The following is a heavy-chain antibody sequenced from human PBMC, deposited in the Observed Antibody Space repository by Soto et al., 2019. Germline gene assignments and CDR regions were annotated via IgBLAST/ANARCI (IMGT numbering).Heavy chain of an antibody. J-gene: IGHJ4*02. D-gene: IGHD3-16*02. CDR2: ISHSGST. CDR3: ARGEELPYYDYVWGSYHRYYFDY. Sequence: SETLSLTCAVYGGSFSGYYWSWIRQPPGKGLEWIGEISHSGSTNYNPSLKSRVTISVDTSKNQFSLKLSSVTAADAAVYYRARGEELPYYDYVWGSYHRYYFDYWGQGTLVTVSS. V-gene: IGHV4-34*01. CDR1: GGSFSGYY.